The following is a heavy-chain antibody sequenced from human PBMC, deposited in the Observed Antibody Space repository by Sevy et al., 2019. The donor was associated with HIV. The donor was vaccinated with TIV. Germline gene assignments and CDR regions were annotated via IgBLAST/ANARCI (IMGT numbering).Heavy chain of an antibody. CDR2: IYYSGST. Sequence: SETLSLTCTVSGGSISSSSYYWGWIRQPPGKGLEWIGSIYYSGSTYYNPSLKSRVTISVDTSKNQFSLKLSSVTAADTAVYYCARRPMSYDSSGYPDAFDIWGQGTMVNVSS. D-gene: IGHD3-22*01. J-gene: IGHJ3*02. V-gene: IGHV4-39*01. CDR3: ARRPMSYDSSGYPDAFDI. CDR1: GGSISSSSYY.